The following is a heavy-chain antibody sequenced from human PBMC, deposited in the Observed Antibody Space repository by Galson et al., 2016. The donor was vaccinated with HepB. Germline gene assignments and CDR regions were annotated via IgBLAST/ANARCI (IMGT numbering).Heavy chain of an antibody. Sequence: SLRLSCAASGFVFSNFGLSRVRLAPGKGLEWVASISTRRTTYYSDSVQGRFTISRDNSNNTLYLQMNGLRAEDTAVYYCAKERLVRRIFDHWGQGTLLTVSS. CDR3: AKERLVRRIFDH. D-gene: IGHD1-1*01. CDR2: ISTRRTT. J-gene: IGHJ4*02. V-gene: IGHV3-23*01. CDR1: GFVFSNFG.